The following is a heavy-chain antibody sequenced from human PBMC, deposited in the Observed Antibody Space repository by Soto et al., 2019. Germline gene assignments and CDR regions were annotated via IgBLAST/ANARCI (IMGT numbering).Heavy chain of an antibody. V-gene: IGHV3-21*01. J-gene: IGHJ6*02. Sequence: PGGSLRLSCAASGFTFSSYSMNWVRQAPGKGLEWVSSISSSSSYIYYADSVKGRFTIPRDNAKNSLYLQMNSLRAEDTAVYYCARDRGSSFRSDYYYYYGMDVWGQGTTVTVSS. CDR1: GFTFSSYS. CDR2: ISSSSSYI. D-gene: IGHD6-6*01. CDR3: ARDRGSSFRSDYYYYYGMDV.